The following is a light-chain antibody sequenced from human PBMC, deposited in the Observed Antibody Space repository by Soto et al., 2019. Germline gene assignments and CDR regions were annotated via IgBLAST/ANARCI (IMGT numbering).Light chain of an antibody. V-gene: IGLV3-21*02. J-gene: IGLJ1*01. CDR2: DDT. CDR1: NIGSKS. Sequence: SYELTQPPSVSVAPGQTARITCGGHNIGSKSVHWYQQTPGQAPVLVVYDDTDRPSGIPERFSGSNSGSMGTLTIHSVEAGDEADYYCQVWESRGDQYVFGTGTKLTVL. CDR3: QVWESRGDQYV.